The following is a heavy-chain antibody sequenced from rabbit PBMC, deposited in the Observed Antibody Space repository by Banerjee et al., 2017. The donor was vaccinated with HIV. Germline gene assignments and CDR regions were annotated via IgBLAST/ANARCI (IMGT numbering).Heavy chain of an antibody. D-gene: IGHD1-1*01. CDR3: ARYASSSGYPSYFNL. V-gene: IGHV1S40*01. J-gene: IGHJ4*01. CDR2: IDPVFGST. CDR1: GFSFSSSYC. Sequence: QSLEESGGDLVQPEGSLTLTCTASGFSFSSSYCLCWVRQAPGKGLEWIGYIDPVFGSTYYASWVNGRFTISSHNAQNTLYLQLNSLTAADTATYFCARYASSSGYPSYFNLWGQGPWSPS.